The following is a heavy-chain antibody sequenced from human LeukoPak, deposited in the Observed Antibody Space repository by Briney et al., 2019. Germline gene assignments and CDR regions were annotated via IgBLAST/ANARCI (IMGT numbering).Heavy chain of an antibody. CDR3: ARGLRWNDY. CDR2: ISSSASTI. V-gene: IGHV3-11*04. Sequence: PGGSLRLSCAASGFTFSDTYMSWIRQAPGKGLEWVSYISSSASTIYYTDSVKGRFTISRDNAKNSLYLQLNSLRAEDTAVYYCARGLRWNDYWGQGPLVAVSS. D-gene: IGHD4-23*01. J-gene: IGHJ4*02. CDR1: GFTFSDTY.